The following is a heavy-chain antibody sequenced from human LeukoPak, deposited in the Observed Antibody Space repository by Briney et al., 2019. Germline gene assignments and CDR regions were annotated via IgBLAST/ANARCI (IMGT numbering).Heavy chain of an antibody. CDR3: ARARGFFDY. Sequence: GGSLRLSCAASGFPLSSYSINWVRQAPGKGLEWVANIKQAGSEKYYVDSVKGRFTISRDNAENSLYLQMNSLRAEDTAVYYCARARGFFDYWGQGTLVTVTS. CDR1: GFPLSSYS. J-gene: IGHJ4*02. V-gene: IGHV3-7*01. D-gene: IGHD3-10*01. CDR2: IKQAGSEK.